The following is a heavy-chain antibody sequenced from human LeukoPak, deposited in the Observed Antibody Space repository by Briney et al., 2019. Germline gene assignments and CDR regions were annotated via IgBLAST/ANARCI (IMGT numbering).Heavy chain of an antibody. Sequence: GGSLRLSCAASGFTFDDYGMSWVRQAPGKGLEWVSGINWNGGSTGYADSVKGRFTISRDNSKNTLYLQMNSLRPEDTAVYYCVREGLGPSFSAWFDPWGHGTLVTVSS. CDR1: GFTFDDYG. CDR3: VREGLGPSFSAWFDP. D-gene: IGHD3/OR15-3a*01. V-gene: IGHV3-20*04. J-gene: IGHJ5*02. CDR2: INWNGGST.